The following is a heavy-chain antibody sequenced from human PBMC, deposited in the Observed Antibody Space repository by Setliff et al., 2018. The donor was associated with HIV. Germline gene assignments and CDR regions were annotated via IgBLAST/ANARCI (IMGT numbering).Heavy chain of an antibody. Sequence: SETLSLTCTVSGDSTTSSSSYWGWIRQPPGKGLEWIGNIYARGGTNYNPSLESRVTMSVDTSMNQFSLKLTSVTAADTAVYYCVGDETTVTFDYWGQGTLVTVSS. CDR1: GDSTTSSSSY. CDR2: IYARGGT. J-gene: IGHJ4*02. CDR3: VGDETTVTFDY. D-gene: IGHD4-17*01. V-gene: IGHV4-39*07.